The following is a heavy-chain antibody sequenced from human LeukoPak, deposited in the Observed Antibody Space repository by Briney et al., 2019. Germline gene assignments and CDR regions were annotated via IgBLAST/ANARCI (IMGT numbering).Heavy chain of an antibody. Sequence: PGGSLRLSCAASGFTFSSYAMHWVRQAPCKGLEWVAVISYDGSNKYYADSVKGRFTISRDNSKNTLYLQMNSLRAEDTAVYYCARDRYGDYGDFDYWGQGTLVTVSS. CDR1: GFTFSSYA. V-gene: IGHV3-30*04. J-gene: IGHJ4*02. D-gene: IGHD4-17*01. CDR2: ISYDGSNK. CDR3: ARDRYGDYGDFDY.